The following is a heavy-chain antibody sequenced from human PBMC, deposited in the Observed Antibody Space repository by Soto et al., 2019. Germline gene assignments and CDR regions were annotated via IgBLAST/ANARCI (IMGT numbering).Heavy chain of an antibody. CDR1: GGSFSGYY. Sequence: PSETLSLTCAVYGGSFSGYYWSWIRQPPGKGLEWIGEINHSGSTNYNPSLKSRVTISVDTSKNQFSLKLSSVTAADTAVYYCARALLGDFWSGYDQNYYYYYGMDVWGQGTTVTVSS. CDR3: ARALLGDFWSGYDQNYYYYYGMDV. V-gene: IGHV4-34*01. D-gene: IGHD3-3*01. CDR2: INHSGST. J-gene: IGHJ6*02.